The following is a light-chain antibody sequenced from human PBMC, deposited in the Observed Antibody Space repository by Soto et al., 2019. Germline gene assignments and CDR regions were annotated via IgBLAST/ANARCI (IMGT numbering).Light chain of an antibody. CDR2: EVS. V-gene: IGLV2-14*01. CDR1: SSDVGGYNY. J-gene: IGLJ1*01. CDR3: SSYTSSSTAIV. Sequence: QSALTQPAYVSGSPGQSITISCTGTSSDVGGYNYVSWYQQHPGKAPKLMIYEVSNRPSGVSNRFSGSKSGNTASLTISGLQAEDEADYYCSSYTSSSTAIVFGTGTKVTVL.